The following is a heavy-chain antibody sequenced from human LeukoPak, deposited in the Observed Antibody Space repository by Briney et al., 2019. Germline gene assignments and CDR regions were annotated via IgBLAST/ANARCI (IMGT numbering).Heavy chain of an antibody. V-gene: IGHV1-69*13. J-gene: IGHJ6*03. D-gene: IGHD3-22*01. CDR3: ARLGYDSSELDYDYYYIDV. CDR2: IIPVFAIA. CDR1: GDTFSNYA. Sequence: GASVKVSCKASGDTFSNYAISWVRQAPGQGLEWMAVIIPVFAIADSAQKFQGRVTITADESTSTVYMEMSSLTSEDTAVYYCARLGYDSSELDYDYYYIDVWGKGTTVTVPS.